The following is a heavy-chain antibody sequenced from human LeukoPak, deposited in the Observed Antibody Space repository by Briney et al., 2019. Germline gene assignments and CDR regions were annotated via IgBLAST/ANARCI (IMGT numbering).Heavy chain of an antibody. V-gene: IGHV4-4*07. CDR1: GGSISSYY. CDR2: IYTSGST. CDR3: ARGLVAAAGRAYYFDY. J-gene: IGHJ4*02. D-gene: IGHD6-13*01. Sequence: PSETLSLTCTVSGGSISSYYWSWIRQLAGKGLEWIGRIYTSGSTNYNPSLKSRVTISVDKAKNQFSLKLSSGTAADTAVYFCARGLVAAAGRAYYFDYWGQGTLVTVSS.